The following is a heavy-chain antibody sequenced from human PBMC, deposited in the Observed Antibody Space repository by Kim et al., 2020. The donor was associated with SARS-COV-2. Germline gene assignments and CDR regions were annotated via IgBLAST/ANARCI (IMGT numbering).Heavy chain of an antibody. V-gene: IGHV3-53*01. D-gene: IGHD6-19*01. CDR1: GFTVTTYY. CDR2: IYSDGRT. J-gene: IGHJ4*02. Sequence: GGSLRLSCAASGFTVTTYYMSWVRQAPGKGLEWVSVIYSDGRTFYADSVEGRFTISRDSSTNTVFLQMNSLRPEDTAMYYCXRRIFNLGWTLDLWGQGTLVTVSS. CDR3: XRRIFNLGWTLDL.